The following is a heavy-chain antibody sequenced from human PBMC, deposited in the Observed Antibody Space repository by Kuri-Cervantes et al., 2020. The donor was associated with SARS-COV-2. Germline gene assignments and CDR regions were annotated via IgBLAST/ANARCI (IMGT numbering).Heavy chain of an antibody. CDR2: IFPGDSDT. V-gene: IGHV5-51*01. Sequence: KVSCKGSGYSFTSYWIGWARQMPGKGLEWMGIIFPGDSDTRYSPSFQGQVTISADKSISTAYLQWSSLKASDTAMYYCARLRLARTVGYGMDVWGQGTTVTVSS. D-gene: IGHD4-23*01. CDR1: GYSFTSYW. J-gene: IGHJ6*02. CDR3: ARLRLARTVGYGMDV.